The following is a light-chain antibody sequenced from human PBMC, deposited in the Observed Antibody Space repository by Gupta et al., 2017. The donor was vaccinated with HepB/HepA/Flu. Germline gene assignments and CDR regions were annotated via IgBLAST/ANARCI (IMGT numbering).Light chain of an antibody. Sequence: EIVMTQSPATLSVSPGERATLSCRASQSVTSKLAWYQQKPGQAPRLLIYGASARATGIPARFSGSGSGTEFTLTISSLQSEDFAVYHCQHYNEWPLTFGQGTRLEIK. J-gene: IGKJ5*01. CDR3: QHYNEWPLT. CDR1: QSVTSK. V-gene: IGKV3-15*01. CDR2: GAS.